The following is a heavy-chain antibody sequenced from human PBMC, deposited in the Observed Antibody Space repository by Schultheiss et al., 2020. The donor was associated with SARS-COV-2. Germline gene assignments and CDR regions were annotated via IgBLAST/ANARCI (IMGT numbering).Heavy chain of an antibody. CDR1: GFTFRIHW. CDR2: INTDGSST. V-gene: IGHV3-74*01. Sequence: GGSLRLSCAASGFTFRIHWMHWVRQAPGKGLVWVSRINTDGSSTIYEDSVKGRVTISRDHVKNTLYLQMNSLRAEDTAVYYCARFIRYGMDVWGQGTTVTVSS. CDR3: ARFIRYGMDV. J-gene: IGHJ6*02. D-gene: IGHD3-16*02.